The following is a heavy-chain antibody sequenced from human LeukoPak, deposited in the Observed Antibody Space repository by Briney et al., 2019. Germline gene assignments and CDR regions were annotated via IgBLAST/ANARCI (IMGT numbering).Heavy chain of an antibody. CDR1: GGSISNSSSY. V-gene: IGHV4-39*02. CDR2: IYYSGST. J-gene: IGHJ4*02. CDR3: ARDTGYYGSGSHRVFDY. Sequence: SETLSLTCTVSGGSISNSSSYWGWIRQPPGKGLEWIGSIYYSGSTYYNPSLKSRVTISVDTSKNQFSLKLSSVTAADTAVYYCARDTGYYGSGSHRVFDYWGQGTLVTVSS. D-gene: IGHD3-10*01.